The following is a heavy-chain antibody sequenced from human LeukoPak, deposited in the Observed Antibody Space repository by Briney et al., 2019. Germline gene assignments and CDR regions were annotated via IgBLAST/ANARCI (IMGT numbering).Heavy chain of an antibody. CDR3: TTTPGTWFGDLFVDF. CDR1: GLPLSKTQ. D-gene: IGHD3-10*01. V-gene: IGHV3-15*07. Sequence: GEPLRLSCGASGLPLSKTQVTGLAHSPGRGVVGLVRIKCKADGGKTDFAATVKGRFTISREDSINTLYLKMDSLKTEDTAVYYCTTTPGTWFGDLFVDFCGQGNLVTVSS. CDR2: IKCKADGGKT. J-gene: IGHJ4*02.